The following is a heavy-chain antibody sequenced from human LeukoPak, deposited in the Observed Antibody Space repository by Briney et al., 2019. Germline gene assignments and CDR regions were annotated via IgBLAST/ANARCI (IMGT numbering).Heavy chain of an antibody. CDR1: GASISSSY. Sequence: SGTLSLTCTVSGASISSSYWSWIRQPPGKRLEWIGYIYYSGSTNYNPSLKSRVTISVDTSKNQFSLKLSSVTAADTAVYYCARHVRGYSYVNLDYWGQGTLVTVSS. J-gene: IGHJ4*02. CDR2: IYYSGST. D-gene: IGHD5-18*01. CDR3: ARHVRGYSYVNLDY. V-gene: IGHV4-59*08.